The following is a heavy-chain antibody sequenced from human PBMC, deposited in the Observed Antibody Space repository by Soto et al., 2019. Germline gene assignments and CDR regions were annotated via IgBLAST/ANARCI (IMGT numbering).Heavy chain of an antibody. CDR2: IYYSGST. J-gene: IGHJ4*02. Sequence: SETLSLTCTFSGGSISSSSYCWGWIRQPPGKGLEWIGSIYYSGSTYYNPSLKSRVTISVDTSKNQFSLKLSSVTAADTAVYYCARHGDWYSGSHRRLDYWGQGTLVTVSS. CDR1: GGSISSSSYC. D-gene: IGHD1-26*01. CDR3: ARHGDWYSGSHRRLDY. V-gene: IGHV4-39*01.